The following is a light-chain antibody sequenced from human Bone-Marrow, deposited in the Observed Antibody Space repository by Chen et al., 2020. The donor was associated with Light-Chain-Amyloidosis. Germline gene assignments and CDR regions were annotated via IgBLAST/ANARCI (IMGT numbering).Light chain of an antibody. CDR1: QFISNY. V-gene: IGKV1-39*01. Sequence: DIQMTQSPSSLSASVGDRVIITCRASQFISNYLNWYQQKPGKAPKLLIYTASSLQSGVPSRFSGSGSGTDFTLTISSLQPEDFVTYYCQQSYSTLPITFGQGTRLEIK. CDR3: QQSYSTLPIT. CDR2: TAS. J-gene: IGKJ5*01.